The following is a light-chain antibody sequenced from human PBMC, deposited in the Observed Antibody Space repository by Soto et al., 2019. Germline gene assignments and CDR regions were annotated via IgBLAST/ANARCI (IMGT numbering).Light chain of an antibody. Sequence: EIVMTQNPLSLSVTPGQPASISCKSSQTLRHRDGKTYLYWYLQRTGQPPQLLIHEASNRFSGVPDRFSGSGSETDFTLKISPVEAEDVGVYYCMQTIQPAFTFGQGTKLEIK. V-gene: IGKV2D-29*01. CDR3: MQTIQPAFT. J-gene: IGKJ2*01. CDR2: EAS. CDR1: QTLRHRDGKTY.